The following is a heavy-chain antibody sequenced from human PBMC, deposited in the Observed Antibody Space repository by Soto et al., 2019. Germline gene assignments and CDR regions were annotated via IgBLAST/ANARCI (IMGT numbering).Heavy chain of an antibody. D-gene: IGHD2-2*01. CDR3: ARDWGYCSSSSCREPAFDV. CDR2: VYQSGST. CDR1: SGSVSSGGFS. J-gene: IGHJ3*01. Sequence: QLQLQESASGLVRPSQTLSLTYAVSSGSVSSGGFSWNWIRQPPGKGLEWIGYVYQSGSTYYNPSLKGRVSISLDRSKNQFSLTLKSVTAADTAVYYCARDWGYCSSSSCREPAFDVWGQGTMVTVSS. V-gene: IGHV4-30-2*01.